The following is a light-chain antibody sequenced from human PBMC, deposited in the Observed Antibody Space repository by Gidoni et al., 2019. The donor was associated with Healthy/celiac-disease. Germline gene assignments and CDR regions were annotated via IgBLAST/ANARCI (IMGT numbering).Light chain of an antibody. CDR2: SNN. CDR1: SSNIGSNT. V-gene: IGLV1-44*01. CDR3: AAWDDSLNGHWV. J-gene: IGLJ3*02. Sequence: QSVLTQPPSASWTPGQRVTISCSGSSSNIGSNTVNWYQQLPGTAPKLLIYSNNQRPSGVPDRFSGSKSGTSASRAISGLQSEDEADYYCAAWDDSLNGHWVFGGGTKLTVL.